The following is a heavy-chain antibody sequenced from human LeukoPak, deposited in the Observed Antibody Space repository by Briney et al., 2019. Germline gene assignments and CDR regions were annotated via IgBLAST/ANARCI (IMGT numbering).Heavy chain of an antibody. D-gene: IGHD4-23*01. CDR3: AKDPYGGNFGGENYYMDV. CDR2: IRYDGSNK. Sequence: PGGSLRLSCAASGFTFSSYGMHWVRQAPGKGLEWVAFIRYDGSNKYYADSVKGRFTISRDNSKNTLYLQMNSLRAEDTAVYYCAKDPYGGNFGGENYYMDVWGKGTTVTISS. V-gene: IGHV3-30*02. CDR1: GFTFSSYG. J-gene: IGHJ6*03.